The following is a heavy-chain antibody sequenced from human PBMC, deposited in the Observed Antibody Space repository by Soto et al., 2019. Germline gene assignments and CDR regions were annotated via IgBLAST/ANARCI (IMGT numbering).Heavy chain of an antibody. Sequence: QVQLLESGPRLVKSSETLSLTCTVSGAAIRNYYWFWIRQAPGKGLEWIGYVYDSGSTIYNPSLKSRVAISVDTSKNQIFLNLNPVTAADTAVYCCAKWLQYGGWFDTWGQGTLVTVSS. CDR2: VYDSGST. CDR3: AKWLQYGGWFDT. D-gene: IGHD5-12*01. V-gene: IGHV4-59*01. CDR1: GAAIRNYY. J-gene: IGHJ5*02.